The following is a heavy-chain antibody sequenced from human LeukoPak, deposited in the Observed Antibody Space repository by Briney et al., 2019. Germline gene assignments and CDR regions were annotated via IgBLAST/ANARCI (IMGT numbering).Heavy chain of an antibody. CDR2: INPNSGGT. CDR3: AREGYSSSSPYYYYYMDV. Sequence: ASVKVSCKASGYTFTGYYMHWVRQAPGQGLECMGWINPNSGGTNYAQKFQGRVTMTRDTSISTAYMELSRLRSDDTAVYYCAREGYSSSSPYYYYYMDVWGKGTTVTVSS. V-gene: IGHV1-2*02. CDR1: GYTFTGYY. D-gene: IGHD6-6*01. J-gene: IGHJ6*03.